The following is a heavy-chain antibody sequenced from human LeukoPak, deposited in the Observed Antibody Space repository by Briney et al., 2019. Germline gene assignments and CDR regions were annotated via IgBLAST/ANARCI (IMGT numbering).Heavy chain of an antibody. Sequence: GASVKVSCKASGGTFSSYAISWVRQAPGQGLEWMGWINTNTGNPTYAQGFTGRFVFSLDTSVSTAYLQISSLKAEDTAVYCCARGYSSSEIDYWGQGTLVTVSS. CDR1: GGTFSSYA. J-gene: IGHJ4*02. CDR3: ARGYSSSEIDY. CDR2: INTNTGNP. D-gene: IGHD6-13*01. V-gene: IGHV7-4-1*02.